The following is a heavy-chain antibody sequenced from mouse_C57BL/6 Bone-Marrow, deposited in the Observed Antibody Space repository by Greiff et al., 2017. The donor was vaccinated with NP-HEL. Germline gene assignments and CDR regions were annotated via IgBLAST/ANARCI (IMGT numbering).Heavy chain of an antibody. J-gene: IGHJ2*01. D-gene: IGHD6-1*01. CDR2: ISSGGSYT. Sequence: EVKLMESGGDLVKPGGSLKLSCAASGFTFSSYGMSWVRQTPDKRLEWVATISSGGSYTYYPDSVKGRFTISRDNAKNTLYLQMSSLKSEDTAMYYCAIPLLYYVDYWGQGTTLTVSS. V-gene: IGHV5-6*01. CDR3: AIPLLYYVDY. CDR1: GFTFSSYG.